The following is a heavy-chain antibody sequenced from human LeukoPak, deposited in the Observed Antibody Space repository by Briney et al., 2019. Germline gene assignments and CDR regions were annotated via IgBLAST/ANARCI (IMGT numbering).Heavy chain of an antibody. J-gene: IGHJ4*02. CDR1: GFTFSSYE. Sequence: GGSLRLSCAASGFTFSSYEMNWVRQAPGKGLEWVSYISSSGSTIYYAGSVKGRFTISRDNAKNSLYLQMNSLRAEDTAVYYCARGRGSSSSWYGDYWGQGTLVTVSS. D-gene: IGHD6-13*01. CDR2: ISSSGSTI. CDR3: ARGRGSSSSWYGDY. V-gene: IGHV3-48*03.